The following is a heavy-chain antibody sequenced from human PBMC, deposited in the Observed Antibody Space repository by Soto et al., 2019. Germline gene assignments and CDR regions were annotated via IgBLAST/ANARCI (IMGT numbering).Heavy chain of an antibody. CDR2: IYYSGST. Sequence: LSLTCTVSGGSISSGGYYWSWIRQHPGKGLEWIGYIYYSGSTYYNPSLKSRVTISVDTSKNQFSLKLSSVAAADTAVYYCARDHADPYNGFDPWGQGTLVNVYS. CDR3: ARDHADPYNGFDP. J-gene: IGHJ5*02. CDR1: GGSISSGGYY. V-gene: IGHV4-31*03.